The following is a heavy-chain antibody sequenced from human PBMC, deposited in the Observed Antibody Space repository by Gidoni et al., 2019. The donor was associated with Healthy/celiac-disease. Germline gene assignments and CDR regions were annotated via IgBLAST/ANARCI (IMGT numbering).Heavy chain of an antibody. Sequence: QLQLQESGPGLVKPSETLSLTCTVSGGSISSSSYYWGWIRQPPGTGLEWIGRIYYSGGTYSTPSLNSRVTISVATSKNQFSLKLSSVTAADTAVYYCARYYSRIGPWGQGTLVTVSS. V-gene: IGHV4-39*01. CDR1: GGSISSSSYY. J-gene: IGHJ5*02. CDR3: ARYYSRIGP. D-gene: IGHD6-13*01. CDR2: IYYSGGT.